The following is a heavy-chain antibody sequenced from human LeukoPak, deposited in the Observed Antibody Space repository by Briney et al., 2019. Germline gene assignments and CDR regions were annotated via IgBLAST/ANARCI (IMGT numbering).Heavy chain of an antibody. D-gene: IGHD3-22*01. Sequence: GGSLRPSCAASGFTFSSYSMNWVRQAPGKGLEWVSSISSSSSYIYYADSVKGRFTISRDNAKNSLYLQMNSLRAEDTAVYYCAREVSYYYDSSGYYYFDYWGQGTLVTVSS. V-gene: IGHV3-21*01. CDR3: AREVSYYYDSSGYYYFDY. J-gene: IGHJ4*02. CDR2: ISSSSSYI. CDR1: GFTFSSYS.